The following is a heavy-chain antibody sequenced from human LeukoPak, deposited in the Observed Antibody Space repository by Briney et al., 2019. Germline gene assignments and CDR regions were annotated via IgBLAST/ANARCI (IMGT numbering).Heavy chain of an antibody. D-gene: IGHD6-19*01. Sequence: SETLSLTCTVSGGSVSSGSYYWSWIRQPAGKGLEWIGRIYTSGSTNYNPSLKSRVTMSVDTSKNQFSLKLSSVTAADTAVYYCARGAAVAGGFDYWGQGTLVTVSS. J-gene: IGHJ4*02. CDR1: GGSVSSGSYY. V-gene: IGHV4-61*02. CDR2: IYTSGST. CDR3: ARGAAVAGGFDY.